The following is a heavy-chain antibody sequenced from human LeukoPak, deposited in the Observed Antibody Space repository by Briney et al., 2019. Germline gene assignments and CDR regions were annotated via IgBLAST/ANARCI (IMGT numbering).Heavy chain of an antibody. Sequence: PSETLSLTCTVSGGSISSSSYYWGWIRQPPGKGLEWIGSIYYSGSTYYNPSLKSRVTISLDTSKNQFSLKLSSVTAADTAVYYCARDAPDYFDTADRRKKGYYYYYYMDVWGKGTTVTVSS. CDR2: IYYSGST. CDR3: ARDAPDYFDTADRRKKGYYYYYYMDV. V-gene: IGHV4-39*07. CDR1: GGSISSSSYY. J-gene: IGHJ6*03. D-gene: IGHD3-9*01.